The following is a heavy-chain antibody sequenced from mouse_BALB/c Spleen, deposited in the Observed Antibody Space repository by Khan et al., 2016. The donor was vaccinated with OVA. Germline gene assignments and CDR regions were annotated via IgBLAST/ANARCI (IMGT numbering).Heavy chain of an antibody. D-gene: IGHD1-1*01. V-gene: IGHV3-2*02. CDR3: ASGRLLLRYPDDIDY. CDR2: IGYSGSP. CDR1: GYSITSDYA. Sequence: QLKESGPGLLKPSQSLSLTCTVTGYSITSDYAWNWLRQFGGNKLGWMAYIGYSGSPTYTPSLRSRISIPRETSKSPVFLQLNYVTNEDTATYYCASGRLLLRYPDDIDYWGQGTTLTVSS. J-gene: IGHJ2*01.